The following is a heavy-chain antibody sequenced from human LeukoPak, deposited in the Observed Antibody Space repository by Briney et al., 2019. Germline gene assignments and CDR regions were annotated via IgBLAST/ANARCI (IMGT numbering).Heavy chain of an antibody. CDR3: ARRVYGSSPGGYFDY. CDR1: GLTFRNYW. J-gene: IGHJ4*02. V-gene: IGHV3-74*01. Sequence: PGGSLRLSCAASGLTFRNYWMHWVRQAPGKGLMWLSRITSDGSDTIYADSGKGRFTISRDNAKNTVYLQMNSLSAEDTAVYYCARRVYGSSPGGYFDYWGQGTLVTVSS. D-gene: IGHD6-6*01. CDR2: ITSDGSDT.